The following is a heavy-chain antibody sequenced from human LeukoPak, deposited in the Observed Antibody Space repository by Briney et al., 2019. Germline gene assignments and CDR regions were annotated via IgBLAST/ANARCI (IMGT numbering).Heavy chain of an antibody. CDR3: AKDVHSSGWSYYYYGMDV. D-gene: IGHD6-19*01. CDR1: GFTFSSYG. V-gene: IGHV3-30*02. Sequence: GGSLRLSCAASGFTFSSYGMHWVRQAPGKGLEWVAFIRYDGSNKYYADSVKGRFTISRDNSKNTLYLQMNSLRAEDTAVYYCAKDVHSSGWSYYYYGMDVWGQGTTVTVSS. CDR2: IRYDGSNK. J-gene: IGHJ6*02.